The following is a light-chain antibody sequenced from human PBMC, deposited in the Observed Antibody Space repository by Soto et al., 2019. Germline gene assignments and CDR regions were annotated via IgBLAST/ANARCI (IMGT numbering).Light chain of an antibody. CDR1: QSVSSNY. Sequence: EIVLTQSPGTLSLSPGERATLSCRASQSVSSNYLAWYQQKPGQAPRLLIYDASNRATGIPARFSGSGSGTDFTLTISSLEPEDFAVYYCQQRSNWPPSLTFGGGTKVDIK. V-gene: IGKV3-11*01. J-gene: IGKJ4*01. CDR3: QQRSNWPPSLT. CDR2: DAS.